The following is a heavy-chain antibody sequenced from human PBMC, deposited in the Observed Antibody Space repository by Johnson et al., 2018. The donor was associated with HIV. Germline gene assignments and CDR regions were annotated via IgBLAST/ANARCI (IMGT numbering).Heavy chain of an antibody. D-gene: IGHD3-10*01. J-gene: IGHJ3*01. V-gene: IGHV3-66*01. CDR1: GFTVSSNY. CDR2: IYSGGSP. Sequence: VQLVESGGGLVQPGGSLRLSCAASGFTVSSNYMSWVRQAPGTGLEWVSAIYSGGSPYYAASVKGRFTISRDNSKNTLYLQMNSLRAEDTAVYYCARAPEVRGVDAFDVWGQGTVVTVSS. CDR3: ARAPEVRGVDAFDV.